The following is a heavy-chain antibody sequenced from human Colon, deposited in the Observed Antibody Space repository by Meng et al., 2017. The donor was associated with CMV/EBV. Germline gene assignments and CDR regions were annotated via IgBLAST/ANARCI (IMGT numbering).Heavy chain of an antibody. CDR1: GFTFNSYA. CDR2: ISGSGGYT. D-gene: IGHD6-19*01. CDR3: AKDRLTSGWFSYYGLDV. V-gene: IGHV3-23*01. J-gene: IGHJ6*02. Sequence: ETLSLTCAASGFTFNSYAMTWVRQAPGKGLEWVSAISGSGGYTYYADSVKGRFTISRDNSKNTLYLQVNSLRAEDTAVYYCAKDRLTSGWFSYYGLDVWGQGTTVTVSS.